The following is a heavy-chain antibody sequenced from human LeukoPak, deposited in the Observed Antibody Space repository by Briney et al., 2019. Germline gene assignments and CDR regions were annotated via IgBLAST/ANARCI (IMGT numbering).Heavy chain of an antibody. J-gene: IGHJ4*02. Sequence: ASVKVSCKVSGYTLTELSMHWVRQAPGKGLEWMGGFDPEDGETIYAQKFQGRVTMTRDTSTSTVYMELSSLRSEDTAVYYCARDESGSYSRLRYWGQGTLVTVSS. CDR2: FDPEDGET. CDR3: ARDESGSYSRLRY. V-gene: IGHV1-24*01. CDR1: GYTLTELS. D-gene: IGHD1-26*01.